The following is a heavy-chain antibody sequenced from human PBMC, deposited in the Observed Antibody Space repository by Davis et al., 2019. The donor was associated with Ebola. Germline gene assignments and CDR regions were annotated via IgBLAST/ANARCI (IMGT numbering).Heavy chain of an antibody. Sequence: MPSETLSLTCAVSGDSISSVGYAWNWIRPPPGKGLEWICYIYHTGTSSYYHPSLKTRVTISLDRSRNQFSLKLSSVTAADTAVYYCARGYCARKGCYDFDQWGQGTLVTVSP. CDR1: GDSISSVGYA. CDR3: ARGYCARKGCYDFDQ. J-gene: IGHJ4*02. CDR2: IYHTGTSS. V-gene: IGHV4-30-2*01. D-gene: IGHD2-15*01.